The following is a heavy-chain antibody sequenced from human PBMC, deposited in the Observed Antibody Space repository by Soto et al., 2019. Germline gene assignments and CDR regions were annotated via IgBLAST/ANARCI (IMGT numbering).Heavy chain of an antibody. Sequence: QVQLQESGPGLVKPSQTLSLTCTVSGGSISSGGYYWSWIRQHPGKGLERIGYIYYSGSTYYNPSLKSRVTISVDTSKNQFALKLSSVTAADTAVYYCASAGCGGDCYHDAFDIWGQGTMVTVSS. J-gene: IGHJ3*02. CDR2: IYYSGST. D-gene: IGHD2-21*02. CDR1: GGSISSGGYY. V-gene: IGHV4-31*03. CDR3: ASAGCGGDCYHDAFDI.